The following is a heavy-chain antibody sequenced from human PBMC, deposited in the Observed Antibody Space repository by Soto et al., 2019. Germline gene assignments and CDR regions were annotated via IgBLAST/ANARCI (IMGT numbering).Heavy chain of an antibody. CDR3: ARERAVSGGSDGMDV. Sequence: GESLKISCKGSGYSFASYWIGWVRQMPGKGLEWMGIIYPGDSDTRYSPSFQGQVTISADKSISTAYLQWSSLKASDTAMYYCARERAVSGGSDGMDVWGQGTTVNVSS. D-gene: IGHD2-15*01. CDR2: IYPGDSDT. J-gene: IGHJ6*02. CDR1: GYSFASYW. V-gene: IGHV5-51*01.